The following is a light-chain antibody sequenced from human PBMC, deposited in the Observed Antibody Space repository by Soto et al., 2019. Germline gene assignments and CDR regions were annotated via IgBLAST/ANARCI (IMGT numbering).Light chain of an antibody. CDR3: QQYNIWTPALT. V-gene: IGKV3-15*01. CDR2: GAS. Sequence: EIVMTQSPATLSVSPGERATLSCRASQSVSSNLAWYQQKPGQAPRLLIYGASTRATGIPARFSGSGSGTEFTRPLSSLLSEDFAVYYFQQYNIWTPALTFGGGTKVEIK. CDR1: QSVSSN. J-gene: IGKJ4*01.